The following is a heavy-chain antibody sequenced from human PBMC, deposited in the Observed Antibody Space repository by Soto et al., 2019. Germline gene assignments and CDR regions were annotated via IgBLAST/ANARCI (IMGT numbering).Heavy chain of an antibody. J-gene: IGHJ4*02. CDR1: GGSISSGGYF. D-gene: IGHD1-26*01. V-gene: IGHV4-31*03. CDR3: ARLAKEENPKVGSWYFFDY. Sequence: LSLTCSVSGGSISSGGYFYSWIRQHPGQGLEWIGSIYYSGRTYYNASLQSRLSMSVDTSKNHFSLKLTSVTAADTAVYFCARLAKEENPKVGSWYFFDYWGQGVMVTVSS. CDR2: IYYSGRT.